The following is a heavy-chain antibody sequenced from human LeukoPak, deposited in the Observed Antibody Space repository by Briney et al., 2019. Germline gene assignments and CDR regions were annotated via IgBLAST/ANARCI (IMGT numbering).Heavy chain of an antibody. CDR1: GGTFSSYA. J-gene: IGHJ4*02. CDR2: IIPIFGTA. D-gene: IGHD3-22*01. V-gene: IGHV1-69*05. CDR3: ASEGRTSYDSSGN. Sequence: SVKVSCKASGGTFSSYAISWVRQAPGQGLEWMGRIIPIFGTANYAQKFQGRVTITTDESTSPAYMELSSLRSEDTAVYYCASEGRTSYDSSGNWGQGTLVTVSS.